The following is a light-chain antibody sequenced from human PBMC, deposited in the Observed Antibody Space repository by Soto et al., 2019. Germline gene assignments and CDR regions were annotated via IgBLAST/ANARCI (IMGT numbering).Light chain of an antibody. CDR2: SNN. Sequence: QSVLTQPPSASGTPGQRVTISCSGSSSNIGSNSVYWYQQLPGTAPKLLIYSNNQWPSGVPDRFSGSKSGTSASLAISGLRSEDEADYYCAVWDDSLSGYVFGTGTKVTLL. CDR1: SSNIGSNS. V-gene: IGLV1-47*02. J-gene: IGLJ1*01. CDR3: AVWDDSLSGYV.